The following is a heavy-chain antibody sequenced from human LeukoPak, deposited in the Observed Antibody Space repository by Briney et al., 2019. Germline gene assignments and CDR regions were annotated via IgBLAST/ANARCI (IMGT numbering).Heavy chain of an antibody. Sequence: GGSLRLSCVASGFTFSSYWMTWVRQAPGKGLEWVSSISSSSSYIYYADSVKGRFTISRDNAKNSLYLQMNSLRAEDTAVYYCARREGNRFDWFVQWSNYYYYMDVWGKGTTVTVSS. CDR3: ARREGNRFDWFVQWSNYYYYMDV. V-gene: IGHV3-21*01. CDR1: GFTFSSYW. CDR2: ISSSSSYI. D-gene: IGHD3-9*01. J-gene: IGHJ6*03.